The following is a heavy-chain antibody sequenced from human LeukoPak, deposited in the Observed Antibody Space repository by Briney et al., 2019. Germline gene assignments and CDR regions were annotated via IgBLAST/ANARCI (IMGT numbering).Heavy chain of an antibody. CDR3: ARGNAYYFY. CDR1: GGSISSYY. D-gene: IGHD3-3*01. Sequence: SETLSLTCTVSGGSISSYYWSWNRQPPGKGLEWIGYIYYSGSTNYNPSLKSRVTISVDTSKNQFSLKLSSVTAADTAVYYCARGNAYYFYWGQGTLVTVSS. CDR2: IYYSGST. J-gene: IGHJ4*02. V-gene: IGHV4-59*01.